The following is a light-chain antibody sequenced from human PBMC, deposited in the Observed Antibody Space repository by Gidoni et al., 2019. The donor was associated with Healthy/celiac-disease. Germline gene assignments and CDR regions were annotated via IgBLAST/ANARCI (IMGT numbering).Light chain of an antibody. CDR1: QSVSSSY. J-gene: IGKJ2*01. V-gene: IGKV3-20*01. Sequence: IVLPQSPGTLSLSPVERATLSCRARQSVSSSYLAWYQQKPGQAPRLLIYGASSRATGIPDRFSGSGSGTDFTLTISRLEPEDFAVYYCQQYGSSSMYTFGQGTKLEIK. CDR3: QQYGSSSMYT. CDR2: GAS.